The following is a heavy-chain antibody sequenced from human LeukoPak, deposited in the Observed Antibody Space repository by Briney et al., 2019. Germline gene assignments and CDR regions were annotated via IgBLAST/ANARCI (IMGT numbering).Heavy chain of an antibody. Sequence: KSSDTLSLTCTVSGGSISSGSYHWNWIRQPAGKALEWIGRVHSGGSDYNPSLKSRVTISEDTPKNQFALKLSSVTAADTAVYYCARSYDISGYQARGFDYWGQGILVTVSS. J-gene: IGHJ4*02. V-gene: IGHV4-61*02. CDR1: GGSISSGSYH. CDR3: ARSYDISGYQARGFDY. CDR2: VHSGGS. D-gene: IGHD3-22*01.